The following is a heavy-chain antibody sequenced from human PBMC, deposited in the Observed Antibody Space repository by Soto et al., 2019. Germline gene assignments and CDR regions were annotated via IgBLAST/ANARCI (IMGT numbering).Heavy chain of an antibody. CDR1: GFRFWKYS. J-gene: IGHJ3*01. V-gene: IGHV3-23*01. CDR2: ISGDGSAT. Sequence: EVKLLESGGGLVQPGESLRLSCAASGFRFWKYSMSWVRQAPGKGLEWVSGISGDGSATSYADSLKGRFTVSRDNSKDTLFLQMNTLRVEDTAVYYCAKTRLYDNNDYHRDGFDVWGPGTAVTVS. D-gene: IGHD5-12*01. CDR3: AKTRLYDNNDYHRDGFDV.